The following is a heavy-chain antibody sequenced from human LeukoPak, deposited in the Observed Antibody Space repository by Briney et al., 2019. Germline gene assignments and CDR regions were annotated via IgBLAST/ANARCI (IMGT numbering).Heavy chain of an antibody. V-gene: IGHV1-8*01. J-gene: IGHJ4*02. Sequence: ASVRVSCTASGYTFTSCDINWVRQATGQGLEWMGWMNPNSGNTGYGQSFQGRITMTRDISIGTAYMELSNLTSEDTAIYYCTRGSSGRRDNWGQGTLVTVSA. CDR1: GYTFTSCD. D-gene: IGHD6-19*01. CDR2: MNPNSGNT. CDR3: TRGSSGRRDN.